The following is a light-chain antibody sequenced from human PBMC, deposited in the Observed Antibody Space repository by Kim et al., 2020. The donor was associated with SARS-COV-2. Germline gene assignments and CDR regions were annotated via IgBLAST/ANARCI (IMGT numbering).Light chain of an antibody. CDR1: SNDVGNYKF. J-gene: IGLJ2*01. CDR2: EGN. CDR3: CSYAATNTLI. Sequence: GQSITISCSGTSNDVGNYKFVSWYQQYPGKVPKVIIYEGNKRPSGVSDRFSASKSANTASLTISGLQAEDEADYYCCSYAATNTLIFGGGTQLTVL. V-gene: IGLV2-23*01.